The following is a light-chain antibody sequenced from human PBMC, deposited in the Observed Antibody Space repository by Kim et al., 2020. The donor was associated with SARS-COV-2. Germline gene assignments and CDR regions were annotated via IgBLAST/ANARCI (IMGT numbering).Light chain of an antibody. CDR2: EVS. V-gene: IGLV2-8*01. J-gene: IGLJ1*01. CDR3: SSYAGSNNLYV. CDR1: SSDVGGYNY. Sequence: QSVTISCTGTSSDVGGYNYVSWYQQHPGKALKLMIYEVSKRPSGVPDRFSGSKSGNTASLTVSGLQAEDEADYYCSSYAGSNNLYVFGTGTKVTVL.